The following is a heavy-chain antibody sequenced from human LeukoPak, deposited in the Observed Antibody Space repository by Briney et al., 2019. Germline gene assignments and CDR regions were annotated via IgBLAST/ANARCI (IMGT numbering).Heavy chain of an antibody. CDR2: IYYSGST. D-gene: IGHD3-22*01. Sequence: SETLSLTCTVSGGSISSYYWSWIRQPPGKGLEWIGYIYYSGSTNYNLSLKSRVTISVDTSKNQFSLKLSSVTAADTAVYYCARGDYYDSSGYYGYWGQGTLVTVSS. CDR1: GGSISSYY. V-gene: IGHV4-59*01. CDR3: ARGDYYDSSGYYGY. J-gene: IGHJ4*02.